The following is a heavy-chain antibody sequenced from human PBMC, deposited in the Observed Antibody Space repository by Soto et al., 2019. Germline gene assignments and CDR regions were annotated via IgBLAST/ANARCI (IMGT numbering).Heavy chain of an antibody. J-gene: IGHJ6*02. CDR3: AREDDGMDV. CDR1: GSSMSGFY. CDR2: IFHSVNS. V-gene: IGHV4-38-2*02. Sequence: PSETLSLTCAVSGSSMSGFYWGWVRQPPGKGLEWIGSIFHSVNSYYNPSLKSRVILSVDTSKNQFSLNLTAAIAADTAVYYCAREDDGMDVWGQGTQVTVSS.